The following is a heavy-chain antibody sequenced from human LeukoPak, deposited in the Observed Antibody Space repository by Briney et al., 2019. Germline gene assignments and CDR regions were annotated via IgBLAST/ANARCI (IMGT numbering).Heavy chain of an antibody. CDR1: GFTFSNYA. D-gene: IGHD5-18*01. J-gene: IGHJ4*02. V-gene: IGHV3-30-3*01. CDR2: ISNDGSTE. Sequence: GGSLRLSCAASGFTFSNYAMHWVRQAPGKGLEWVAVISNDGSTEYYADSVKGRFTISRDNSKNTLYVQMNSLRSEDTGVYYCARGRIQLWVPALPDCWGQGTLVTVFS. CDR3: ARGRIQLWVPALPDC.